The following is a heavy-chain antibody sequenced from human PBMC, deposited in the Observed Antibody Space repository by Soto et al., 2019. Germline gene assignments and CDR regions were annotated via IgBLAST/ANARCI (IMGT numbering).Heavy chain of an antibody. CDR1: GYTFTSYG. Sequence: QVQLVQSGAEVKKPGASVKVSCKASGYTFTSYGISWVRQAPGQGLEWMGWISAYNGNTNYAQKLQGRVTMTTDTSTSTAYMEMRSLGSEDTAVYYCARSQGLWQQLVQGGDYWGQGTLVTVSS. CDR2: ISAYNGNT. J-gene: IGHJ4*02. CDR3: ARSQGLWQQLVQGGDY. D-gene: IGHD6-13*01. V-gene: IGHV1-18*04.